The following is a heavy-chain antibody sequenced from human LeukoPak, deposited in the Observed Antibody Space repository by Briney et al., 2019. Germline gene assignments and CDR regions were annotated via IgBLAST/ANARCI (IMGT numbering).Heavy chain of an antibody. Sequence: SETLSLTCAVYGGSFSGYYWSWIRQPPGKGLEWIGYIYYSGSTYYNPSLKSRVTISVDTSKNQFSLKLSSVTAADTAVYYCARDRGIVVVPAARPNPDYGMDVWGQGTTVTVSS. V-gene: IGHV4-30-4*01. CDR3: ARDRGIVVVPAARPNPDYGMDV. D-gene: IGHD2-2*01. CDR1: GGSFSGYY. CDR2: IYYSGST. J-gene: IGHJ6*02.